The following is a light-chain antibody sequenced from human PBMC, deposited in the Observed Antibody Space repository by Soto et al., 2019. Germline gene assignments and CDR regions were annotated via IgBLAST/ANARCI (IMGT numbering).Light chain of an antibody. CDR2: DVS. V-gene: IGLV2-14*01. Sequence: QSALTQPASVSGSPGQSITISCTGTSSDVGGYNYVFWYQQHPGKAPKLVIYDVSNRPSGVSNRFSGSKSGNTASLTISGLRAEDDADYYCSSFASSNTVIFGGGTKLTVL. J-gene: IGLJ2*01. CDR3: SSFASSNTVI. CDR1: SSDVGGYNY.